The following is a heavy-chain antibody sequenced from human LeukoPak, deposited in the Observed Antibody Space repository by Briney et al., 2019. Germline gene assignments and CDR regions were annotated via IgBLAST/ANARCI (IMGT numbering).Heavy chain of an antibody. CDR3: ARGWWELLNFFDY. CDR1: GFTFSSYG. Sequence: GRSLRLSCAASGFTFSSYGMHWVRQAPGKGLEWVAVIWYDGSNKYYADSMKGRFTISRDNSKNTLYLQMNSLRAEDTAVYYCARGWWELLNFFDYWGQGTLVTVSS. CDR2: IWYDGSNK. J-gene: IGHJ4*02. D-gene: IGHD1-26*01. V-gene: IGHV3-33*01.